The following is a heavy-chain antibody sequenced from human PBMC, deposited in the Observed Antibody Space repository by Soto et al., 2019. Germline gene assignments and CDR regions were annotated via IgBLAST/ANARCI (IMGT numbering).Heavy chain of an antibody. CDR2: INSGGDIT. CDR1: GYIFTGYH. J-gene: IGHJ6*02. Sequence: ASGYIFTGYHMYWVRQVPGKGLVWVSHINSGGDITPYADSVKGRFTISRDNAKNTLYLDMNSLRADDTAVYFCARTLWSPYFYYGLDVWGQGTTVTVSS. CDR3: ARTLWSPYFYYGLDV. V-gene: IGHV3-74*01. D-gene: IGHD2-21*01.